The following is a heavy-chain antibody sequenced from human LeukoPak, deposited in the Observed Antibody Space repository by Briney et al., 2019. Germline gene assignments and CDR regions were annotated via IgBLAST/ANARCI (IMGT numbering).Heavy chain of an antibody. D-gene: IGHD1-7*01. CDR3: AKEEGTGTSHFDS. Sequence: GGSLRLSCAASGFTFTSYGIHWVRQAPAKGLEWVAFIRYDGSSKKYADSVEGRFTISRDNSKNTLYLQMNSLRVEDTAVYYCAKEEGTGTSHFDSWGQGTLVTVSS. CDR2: IRYDGSSK. CDR1: GFTFTSYG. V-gene: IGHV3-30*02. J-gene: IGHJ4*02.